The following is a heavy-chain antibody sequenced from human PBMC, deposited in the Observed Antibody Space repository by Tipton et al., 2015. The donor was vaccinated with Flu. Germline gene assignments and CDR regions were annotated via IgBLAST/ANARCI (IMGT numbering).Heavy chain of an antibody. CDR1: GFTFSSYA. V-gene: IGHV3-23*01. D-gene: IGHD6-19*01. CDR3: AKSTENSSGWYLPVDY. CDR2: ISGSGGST. Sequence: SLRLSCAASGFTFSSYAMSWVRQAPGKGLEWVSAISGSGGSTYYADSVKGRFTISRDNSKNTLYLQMNSLRAEDTAVYYCAKSTENSSGWYLPVDYWGQGTLVTVSS. J-gene: IGHJ4*02.